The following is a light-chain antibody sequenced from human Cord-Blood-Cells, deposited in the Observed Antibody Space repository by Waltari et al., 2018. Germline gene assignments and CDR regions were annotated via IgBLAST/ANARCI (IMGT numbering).Light chain of an antibody. CDR1: QSVLYSSNNKNY. Sequence: CKSSQSVLYSSNNKNYLAWYQQKPGQPPKLLIYWASTRESGVPDRFSGSGSGTDFTLTISSLQAEDVAVYYCQQYYSTPRTFGQGTKVEIK. CDR2: WAS. V-gene: IGKV4-1*01. J-gene: IGKJ1*01. CDR3: QQYYSTPRT.